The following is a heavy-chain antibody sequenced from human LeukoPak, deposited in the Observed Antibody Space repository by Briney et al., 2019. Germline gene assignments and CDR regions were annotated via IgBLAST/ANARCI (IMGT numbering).Heavy chain of an antibody. Sequence: GGSLRLSCAASGFTFSSYSMNWVRQAPGKGLEWVSSISSSSSYIYYADSVKGRFTISRDNAKNSLYLQMNSLRAEDTAVYYCARDLVGYSXXNSDYWGQXXXVXXSS. CDR1: GFTFSSYS. CDR3: ARDLVGYSXXNSDY. CDR2: ISSSSSYI. J-gene: IGHJ4*02. V-gene: IGHV3-21*01. D-gene: IGHD6-13*01.